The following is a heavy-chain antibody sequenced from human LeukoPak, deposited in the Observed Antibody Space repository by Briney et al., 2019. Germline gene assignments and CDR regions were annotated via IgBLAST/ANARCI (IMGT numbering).Heavy chain of an antibody. CDR1: GFTFRSYS. V-gene: IGHV3-48*01. J-gene: IGHJ4*02. CDR3: VRDASGYS. CDR2: ISSTSSTI. Sequence: GGSLRLSCAASGFTFRSYSMNWVRQAPGKGLECVSYISSTSSTIYYANSVRVRFTISRANAKNSLYPQMDSPRVADTAVYYCVRDASGYSWGQGTPVTVSS. D-gene: IGHD2-15*01.